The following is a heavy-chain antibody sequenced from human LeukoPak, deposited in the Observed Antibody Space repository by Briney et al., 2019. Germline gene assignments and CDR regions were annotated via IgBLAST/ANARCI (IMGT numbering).Heavy chain of an antibody. CDR3: ARDIREVGATHYFDY. V-gene: IGHV4-59*01. J-gene: IGHJ4*02. Sequence: SETLSLTCTVSGFSITSYYWSWIRQPPGKGLEWIGLIHYSGSTTYNPSLKSRVTISIDTSKNQFSLQLSSVTAADTAAYYCARDIREVGATHYFDYWGQGTLVTVTS. D-gene: IGHD1-26*01. CDR2: IHYSGST. CDR1: GFSITSYY.